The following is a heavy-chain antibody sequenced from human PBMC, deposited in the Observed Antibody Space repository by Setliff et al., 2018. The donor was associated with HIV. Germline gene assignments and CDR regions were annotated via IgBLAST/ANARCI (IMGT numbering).Heavy chain of an antibody. CDR2: LYYSGST. CDR3: ARGADYYDSTGYYTFDY. V-gene: IGHV4-59*01. J-gene: IGHJ4*02. CDR1: GGSISGYY. Sequence: PSETLSLTCTVSGGSISGYYWSWIRQPPGKGLEWIGYLYYSGSTNYNPSLKSRVTISVDTSKNQFSLQLSSVTAADTAVYYCARGADYYDSTGYYTFDYWGQGTLVTVSS. D-gene: IGHD3-22*01.